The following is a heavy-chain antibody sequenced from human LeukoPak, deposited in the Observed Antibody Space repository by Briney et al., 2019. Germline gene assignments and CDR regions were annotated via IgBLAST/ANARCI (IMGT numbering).Heavy chain of an antibody. CDR1: GFTFSNYA. Sequence: GGSLRLSCAASGFTFSNYAMSWVRQAPGKGLEWVSAISGSGGSTYYADSVKGRFTISRDNSKNTLYLQMNSLRAEDTAVYYCAKDPTRTWVSLPYYFDYWGQGTLVTVSS. V-gene: IGHV3-23*01. CDR2: ISGSGGST. J-gene: IGHJ4*02. CDR3: AKDPTRTWVSLPYYFDY. D-gene: IGHD6-13*01.